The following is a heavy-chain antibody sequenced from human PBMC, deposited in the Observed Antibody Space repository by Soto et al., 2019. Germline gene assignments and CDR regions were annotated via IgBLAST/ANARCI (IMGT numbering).Heavy chain of an antibody. J-gene: IGHJ6*02. V-gene: IGHV1-8*01. D-gene: IGHD3-3*01. Sequence: ASVKVSCKASGYTFTSFDINWVRQATGQGLERMGWMNPNSGNTGYAQKFQGRVTMTRNTSISTAYMELSSLRSEDTAVYYCWRGGKYTGSMDFWSGYYSWVNYYYYYGMDVWGQETTVTVS. CDR1: GYTFTSFD. CDR3: WRGGKYTGSMDFWSGYYSWVNYYYYYGMDV. CDR2: MNPNSGNT.